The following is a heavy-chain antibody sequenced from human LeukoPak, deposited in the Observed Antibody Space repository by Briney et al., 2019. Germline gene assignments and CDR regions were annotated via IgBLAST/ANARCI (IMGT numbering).Heavy chain of an antibody. Sequence: MAGGSLRLSCAASGFTFSDYYMSWIRQAPGKGLEWVSYISSSGSTTYYANSVQGRFTISRDNAKNSLYLQMNSLRAEHTAVYYCARLSGTALDYWGQGTLVTVSS. V-gene: IGHV3-11*01. CDR3: ARLSGTALDY. CDR1: GFTFSDYY. J-gene: IGHJ4*02. D-gene: IGHD6-13*01. CDR2: ISSSGSTT.